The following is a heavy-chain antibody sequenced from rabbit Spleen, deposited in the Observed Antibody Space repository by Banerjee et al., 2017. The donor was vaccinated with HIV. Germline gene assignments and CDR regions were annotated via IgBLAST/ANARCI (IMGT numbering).Heavy chain of an antibody. J-gene: IGHJ6*01. CDR3: ARDTSSSFSSYGMDL. Sequence: QSLGESGGDLVKPGASLTLTCTASGVSFCRSSYMSWVRQAPGKGLEWMACIDSGSSGFAYYATWAIGRFTCSKPSSTTVTLQMTRLTAADTAAYFCARDTSSSFSSYGMDLWGPGTLVTVS. CDR2: IDSGSSGFA. V-gene: IGHV1S40*01. CDR1: GVSFCRSSY. D-gene: IGHD1-1*01.